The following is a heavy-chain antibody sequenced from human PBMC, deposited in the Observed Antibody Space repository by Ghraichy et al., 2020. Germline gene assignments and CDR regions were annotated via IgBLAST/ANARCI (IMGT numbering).Heavy chain of an antibody. Sequence: ASVKVSCKASGYTFSNYGVTWVRQAPGQGLEWMGWINTYNDNTNYAQKFQGRVSMTTDTSTTTAYLELRSLRSDDTAVYYCARDYYGGNPHDFWGQGKMVTV. J-gene: IGHJ4*02. CDR1: GYTFSNYG. D-gene: IGHD4-23*01. CDR2: INTYNDNT. CDR3: ARDYYGGNPHDF. V-gene: IGHV1-18*01.